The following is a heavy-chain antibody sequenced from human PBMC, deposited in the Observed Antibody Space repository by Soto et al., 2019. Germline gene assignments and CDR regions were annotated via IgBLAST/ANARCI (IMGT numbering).Heavy chain of an antibody. Sequence: SVKVSCKASGGTFSSYAISWVRQAPGQGLEWMGGIIPIFGTASYAQKFQGRVTITADESTSTAYMELSSLRSEDTAVYYCARESRTVVVPAASKRDAFDIWGQGTMVTVSS. CDR2: IIPIFGTA. V-gene: IGHV1-69*13. J-gene: IGHJ3*02. CDR3: ARESRTVVVPAASKRDAFDI. CDR1: GGTFSSYA. D-gene: IGHD2-2*01.